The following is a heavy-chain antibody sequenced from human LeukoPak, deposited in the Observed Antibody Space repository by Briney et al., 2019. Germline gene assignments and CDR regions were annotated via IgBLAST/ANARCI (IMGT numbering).Heavy chain of an antibody. CDR2: MNPNSGNT. CDR3: ARRRLSSRGVGYNWFDP. V-gene: IGHV1-8*01. J-gene: IGHJ5*02. Sequence: ASVKASCKASGYTFTSYDINWVRQATGQGLEWMGWMNPNSGNTGYAQKFQGRVTMTRNTSLSTAYMELSSLRSEDTAVYYCARRRLSSRGVGYNWFDPCGQGTLVTVSS. CDR1: GYTFTSYD. D-gene: IGHD6-13*01.